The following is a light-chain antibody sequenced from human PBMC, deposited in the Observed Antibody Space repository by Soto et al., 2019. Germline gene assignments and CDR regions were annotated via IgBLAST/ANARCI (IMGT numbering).Light chain of an antibody. Sequence: LTHPPSWSGSPGQVFTISCTGGSSNFGAGYDVHWYQQLPGTAPKLLIYTNTNRTSGVPDRFSGSKSGTSASLAITGLQAEDQAAYSCKYSDSSLSSYVLGDGKKVHVL. J-gene: IGLJ1*01. V-gene: IGLV1-40*01. CDR2: TNT. CDR3: KYSDSSLSSYV. CDR1: SSNFGAGYD.